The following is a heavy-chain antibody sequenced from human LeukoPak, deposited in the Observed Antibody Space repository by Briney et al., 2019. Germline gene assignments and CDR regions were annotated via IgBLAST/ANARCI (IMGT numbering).Heavy chain of an antibody. V-gene: IGHV4-39*01. D-gene: IGHD1-26*01. CDR3: ARLSVQWELDY. CDR1: GGSISSSSYY. CDR2: VYYSGST. J-gene: IGHJ4*02. Sequence: PSETLSLTCTVSGGSISSSSYYWGWIRQPPGKGLEWIGSVYYSGSTYYSPSLKSRVTISIDTSKNQFSLKLSSVTAADTAVYYCARLSVQWELDYWGQGTLVTVSS.